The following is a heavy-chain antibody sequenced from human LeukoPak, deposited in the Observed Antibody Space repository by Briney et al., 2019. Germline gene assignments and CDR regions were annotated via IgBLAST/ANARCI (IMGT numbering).Heavy chain of an antibody. J-gene: IGHJ2*01. Sequence: GGSLRLSCAASGFTYSDYYMSWIRQAPGKGLEWVSYISSSGSTIYYADSVKGRFTISRDNAKNSLYLQMNSLRAEDTAVYYCARDRRHLRGYFDLWGRGTLVTVSS. CDR2: ISSSGSTI. V-gene: IGHV3-11*01. CDR3: ARDRRHLRGYFDL. CDR1: GFTYSDYY.